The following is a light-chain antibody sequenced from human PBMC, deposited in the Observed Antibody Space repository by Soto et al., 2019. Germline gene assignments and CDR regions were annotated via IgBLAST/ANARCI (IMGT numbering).Light chain of an antibody. CDR2: ATS. Sequence: QMTQSPSSLSAFVGDRVTLTCRASQSIATNLAWFQQNPGKVPKLLIYATSTMQSGVPSRFSGSGSGTDITLTISSLKPEDVATYYCQKYNSAPLTFGGGTKVEIK. J-gene: IGKJ4*01. CDR3: QKYNSAPLT. CDR1: QSIATN. V-gene: IGKV1-27*01.